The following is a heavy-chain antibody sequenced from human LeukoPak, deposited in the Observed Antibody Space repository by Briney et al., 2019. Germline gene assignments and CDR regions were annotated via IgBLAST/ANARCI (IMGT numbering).Heavy chain of an antibody. CDR2: INSDGSTT. J-gene: IGHJ4*02. CDR3: ARARHGVYEVLRFFDY. V-gene: IGHV3-74*01. D-gene: IGHD5/OR15-5a*01. CDR1: GCTCSSYW. Sequence: GGSLRLSCAASGCTCSSYWMYWVRQAPGKGLVWVSRINSDGSTTSYADSVQGRFTISRDNAKNTLFLQMNSLRAEDTAVYYCARARHGVYEVLRFFDYWGQGTLVTVSS.